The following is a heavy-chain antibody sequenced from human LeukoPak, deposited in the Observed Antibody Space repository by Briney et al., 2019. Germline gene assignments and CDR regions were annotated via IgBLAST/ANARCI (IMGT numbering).Heavy chain of an antibody. J-gene: IGHJ4*02. CDR2: ISGSGGST. D-gene: IGHD5-18*01. CDR3: AKVMGYSYGFFDY. Sequence: GGSLRLSCAASGFTFSSYAMSWVRQAPGKGLEWVSAISGSGGSTYYADSVKGRFTISRDNAKSSLYLQMNSLRPEDTALYYCAKVMGYSYGFFDYWGRGTLVTVSS. CDR1: GFTFSSYA. V-gene: IGHV3-23*01.